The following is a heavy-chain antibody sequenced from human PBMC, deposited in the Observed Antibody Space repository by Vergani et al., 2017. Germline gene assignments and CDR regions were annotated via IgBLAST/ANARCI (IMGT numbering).Heavy chain of an antibody. CDR1: GYTFTSYG. Sequence: QVQLVQSGAEVKKPGASVKVSCKASGYTFTSYGISWVRQAPGQGLEWMGWISAYNGNTNYAQKLQGRVTMTTDTSTSTSYMELRSLRSDDTAVYYCAGGYYEILTGHTLDYWGQGTLVTVSS. D-gene: IGHD3-9*01. CDR3: AGGYYEILTGHTLDY. CDR2: ISAYNGNT. V-gene: IGHV1-18*01. J-gene: IGHJ4*02.